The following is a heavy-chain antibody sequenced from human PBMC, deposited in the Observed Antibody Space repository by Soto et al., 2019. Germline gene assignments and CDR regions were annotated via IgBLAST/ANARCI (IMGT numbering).Heavy chain of an antibody. D-gene: IGHD6-13*01. Sequence: PSETLSLTCTVSGGSISSYYWSWIRQPAGKGPEWIGRIYTSGSTNYNPSLKSRVTMSVDTSKNQFSLKLSSVTAADTAVYYCARDFVAAAALNWFDPWGQGTLVTVSS. CDR3: ARDFVAAAALNWFDP. J-gene: IGHJ5*02. CDR1: GGSISSYY. CDR2: IYTSGST. V-gene: IGHV4-4*07.